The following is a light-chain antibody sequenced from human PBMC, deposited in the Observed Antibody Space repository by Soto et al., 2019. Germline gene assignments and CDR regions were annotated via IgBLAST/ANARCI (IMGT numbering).Light chain of an antibody. J-gene: IGKJ5*01. CDR3: EQYTNWPIT. CDR1: QGVSRK. CDR2: GAS. V-gene: IGKV3-15*01. Sequence: DIVMTQSPGTLSVAPGERVTSSCGASQGVSRKLAWYQHKPGQAPRLLISGASTGATGIPARFSGGGSGTEFTLTISSLQSEDFAVYYCEQYTNWPITVGQGTRLEIK.